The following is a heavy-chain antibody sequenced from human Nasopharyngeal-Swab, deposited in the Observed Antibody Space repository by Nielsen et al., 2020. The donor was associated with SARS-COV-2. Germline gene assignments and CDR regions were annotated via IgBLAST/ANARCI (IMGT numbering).Heavy chain of an antibody. Sequence: GESLKISCAASGFTFSSYWMSWVRQAPGKGLEWVANIKQDGSEKYYVDSVKGRFTISRDNAKNSLYPQMNSLRAEDTAVYYCARDQGGGELLDYWGQGTLVTVSS. V-gene: IGHV3-7*01. J-gene: IGHJ4*02. CDR1: GFTFSSYW. CDR3: ARDQGGGELLDY. CDR2: IKQDGSEK. D-gene: IGHD1-26*01.